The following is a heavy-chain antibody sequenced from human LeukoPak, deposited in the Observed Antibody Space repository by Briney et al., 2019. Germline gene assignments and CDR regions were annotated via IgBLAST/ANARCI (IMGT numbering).Heavy chain of an antibody. CDR1: GFTFSDSY. V-gene: IGHV3-11*04. J-gene: IGHJ4*02. CDR2: ISNSGTSI. D-gene: IGHD2-2*01. Sequence: GGSLRLSCAASGFTFSDSYMTWIRQAPGKGLEWVSYISNSGTSIYYADSVKGRFTISRDNAKKSLYLQMNSLRAEDTAVYYCARAPLHLAMYHYFDYWGQGTLVTVSS. CDR3: ARAPLHLAMYHYFDY.